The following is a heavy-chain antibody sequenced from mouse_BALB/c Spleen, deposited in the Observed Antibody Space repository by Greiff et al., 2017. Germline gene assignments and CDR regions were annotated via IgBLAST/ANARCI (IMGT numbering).Heavy chain of an antibody. CDR2: ISSGSSTI. Sequence: EVPGVESGGGLVQPGGSRKLSCAASGFTFSSFGMHWVRQAPEKGLEWVAYISSGSSTIYYADTVKGRFTISRDNPKNTLFLQMTSLRSEDTAMYYCARGPDYYAMDYWGQGTAVTVSS. J-gene: IGHJ4*01. V-gene: IGHV5-17*02. CDR1: GFTFSSFG. CDR3: ARGPDYYAMDY.